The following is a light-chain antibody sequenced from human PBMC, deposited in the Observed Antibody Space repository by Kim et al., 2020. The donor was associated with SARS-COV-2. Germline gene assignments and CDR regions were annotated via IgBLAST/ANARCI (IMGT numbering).Light chain of an antibody. V-gene: IGKV3-20*01. J-gene: IGKJ3*01. CDR1: QSIRTS. Sequence: SPGERATLSCRARQSIRTSLAWYQQKRGQAPRLLIYEASSRATGIPDRFSGSGSGTDFTLTISRLEPEDFTMYYCQQYDDLPRTFGPGTKVDIK. CDR3: QQYDDLPRT. CDR2: EAS.